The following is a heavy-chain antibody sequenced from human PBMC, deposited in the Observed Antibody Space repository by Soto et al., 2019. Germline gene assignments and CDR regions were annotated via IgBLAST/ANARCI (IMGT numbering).Heavy chain of an antibody. Sequence: EVQLVESGGGLVKPGGSLRLSCAASGFTFSSYSMNWVRQAPGKGLEWVSSISSSSSYIYYADSVKGRFTISRDNAKKPLYLQMNSLRAEDTAVYYCARDRAAAGTSAYYYYYYYMDVWGKGTTVTVSS. V-gene: IGHV3-21*01. CDR3: ARDRAAAGTSAYYYYYYYMDV. CDR2: ISSSSSYI. D-gene: IGHD6-13*01. CDR1: GFTFSSYS. J-gene: IGHJ6*03.